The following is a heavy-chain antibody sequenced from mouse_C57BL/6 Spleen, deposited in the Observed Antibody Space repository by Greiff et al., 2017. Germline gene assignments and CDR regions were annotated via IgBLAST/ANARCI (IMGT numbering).Heavy chain of an antibody. J-gene: IGHJ4*01. CDR1: GYAFSSYW. CDR3: ARWVYDGYYDAMDY. D-gene: IGHD2-3*01. V-gene: IGHV1-80*01. CDR2: IYPGDGDT. Sequence: VQLQQSGAELVKPGASVKISCKASGYAFSSYWMNWVKQRPGKGLEWIGQIYPGDGDTNYNGKFKGKATLTADKSSSTAYMQLSSLTSEDSAVYFCARWVYDGYYDAMDYWGQGTSVTVSS.